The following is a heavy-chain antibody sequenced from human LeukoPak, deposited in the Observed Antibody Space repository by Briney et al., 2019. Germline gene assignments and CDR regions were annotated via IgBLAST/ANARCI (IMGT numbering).Heavy chain of an antibody. CDR1: GFTFSSYG. CDR2: IKEDGNED. CDR3: TRGDRGYAESLY. V-gene: IGHV3-7*02. J-gene: IGHJ4*02. Sequence: GGSLRLSCAASGFTFSSYGMHWVRQAPGKGLEWVGNIKEDGNEDYYVDSVEGRFVIFRDNAKNSLYLQMHSLRAEDTAVYYCTRGDRGYAESLYWGRGTLVTVSS. D-gene: IGHD5-12*01.